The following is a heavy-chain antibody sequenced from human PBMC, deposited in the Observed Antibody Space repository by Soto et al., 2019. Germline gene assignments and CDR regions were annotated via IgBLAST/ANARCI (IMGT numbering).Heavy chain of an antibody. CDR2: INPSGGST. J-gene: IGHJ5*02. CDR1: GYTFTSYY. V-gene: IGHV1-46*01. CDR3: ERGGWVTMTFSRGCDP. D-gene: IGHD3-22*01. Sequence: GASVKVSCKASGYTFTSYYMHWVRQAPGQGLEWMGIINPSGGSTSYALNFQGRVTMTRDTSTSTVYMELSSLRSEDTAVYYCERGGWVTMTFSRGCDPWGQGTLVTVSS.